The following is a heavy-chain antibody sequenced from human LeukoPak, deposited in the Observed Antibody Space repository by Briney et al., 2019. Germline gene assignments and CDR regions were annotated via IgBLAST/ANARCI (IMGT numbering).Heavy chain of an antibody. CDR3: AKALRFLEWFPTAGFDP. D-gene: IGHD3-3*01. V-gene: IGHV3-53*05. Sequence: GGSLRLSCAASGFTVSSNYMSWVRQAPGKGLEWVSVIYSGGSTYYADSVKGRFTISRDNSKNTLYLQMNSLRAEDTAVYYCAKALRFLEWFPTAGFDPWGQGTLVTVSS. CDR1: GFTVSSNY. J-gene: IGHJ5*02. CDR2: IYSGGST.